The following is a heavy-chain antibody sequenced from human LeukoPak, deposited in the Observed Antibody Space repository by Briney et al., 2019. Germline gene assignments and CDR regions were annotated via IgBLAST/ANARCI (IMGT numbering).Heavy chain of an antibody. J-gene: IGHJ6*02. CDR3: ARENPYYYDSSGYSKLYYYYGMDV. D-gene: IGHD3-22*01. Sequence: SQTLSLTCTVSGASISSGGYYWSWIRQHPGKGLEWIGYIYYSGGTYYNPSLKSPVTISVDTSKNQFSLKLSSVTAADTAVYYCARENPYYYDSSGYSKLYYYYGMDVWGQGTTVTVCS. V-gene: IGHV4-31*01. CDR1: GASISSGGYY. CDR2: IYYSGGT.